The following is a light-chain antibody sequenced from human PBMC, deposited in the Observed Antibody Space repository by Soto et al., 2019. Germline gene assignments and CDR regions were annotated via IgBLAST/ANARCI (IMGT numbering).Light chain of an antibody. CDR2: DSR. V-gene: IGLV1-51*01. CDR3: GTWDSSLSAVV. J-gene: IGLJ2*01. Sequence: QSVLTQPPSVSAAPGQKVTISCSGSSSNIGINYVSWYQQVPGTAPKLLIYDSRKRPSGIPDRFSGSKSGTSATLGITGLQTGDEADYYCGTWDSSLSAVVFGGGTKLTVL. CDR1: SSNIGINY.